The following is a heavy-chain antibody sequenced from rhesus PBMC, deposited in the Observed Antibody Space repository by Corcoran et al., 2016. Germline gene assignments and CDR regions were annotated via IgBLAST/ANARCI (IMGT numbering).Heavy chain of an antibody. CDR1: GGSVSSSDW. V-gene: IGHV4-65*01. CDR2: ISGSSGST. Sequence: QVQLQESGPGLVKPSETLSLTCAVSGGSVSSSDWWSWIRQPPGKGLEWIGYISGSSGSTYYNPSLKCRVTISTDTSKNQFSLKLSAVTAADTAVDYCARGGTVTFFDYWGQGVLVTVSS. J-gene: IGHJ4*01. CDR3: ARGGTVTFFDY. D-gene: IGHD4-23*01.